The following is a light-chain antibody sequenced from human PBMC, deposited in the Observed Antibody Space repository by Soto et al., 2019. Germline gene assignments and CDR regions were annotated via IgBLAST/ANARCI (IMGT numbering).Light chain of an antibody. V-gene: IGKV3-11*01. CDR2: DSS. CDR1: QSVGTY. CDR3: QQRSDWPST. Sequence: EIVLTQSPATLSLSPGERATLSCRASQSVGTYFAWYQQKPGQAPRLLIYDSSNRATGIPARFSGSGSGTDFTLTISSLEPEDFAVYYCQQRSDWPSTCGGGTKVELK. J-gene: IGKJ4*01.